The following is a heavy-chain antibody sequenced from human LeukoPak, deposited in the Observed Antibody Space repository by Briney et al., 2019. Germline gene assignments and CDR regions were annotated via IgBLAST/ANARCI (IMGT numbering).Heavy chain of an antibody. J-gene: IGHJ4*02. V-gene: IGHV3-7*01. D-gene: IGHD3-22*01. CDR1: GFTFSSYE. CDR3: AREYDSSGYYYPIDY. Sequence: PGGSLRLSCAACGFTFSSYEMNWVRQAPGKGLEWVANIKQDGSQTYHADSVKGRFTISRDNAENSLYLQMNSLRAEDTAVYYCAREYDSSGYYYPIDYWGQGTLVTVSS. CDR2: IKQDGSQT.